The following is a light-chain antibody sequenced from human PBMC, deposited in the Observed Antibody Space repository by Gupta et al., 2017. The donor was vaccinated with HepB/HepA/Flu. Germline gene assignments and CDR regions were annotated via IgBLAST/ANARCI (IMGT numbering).Light chain of an antibody. CDR3: YSTDNTGHPL. CDR1: ILPRKY. CDR2: EDR. V-gene: IGLV3-10*01. J-gene: IGLJ2*01. Sequence: SELTQPPSVSVSPGQTATIPCSGDILPRKYAYWYHQRPGQAPLLVIYEDRKRPSGIPERVSASSSGTVATLTISGAQVEDEGYYYCYSTDNTGHPLFGGGTKLSVL.